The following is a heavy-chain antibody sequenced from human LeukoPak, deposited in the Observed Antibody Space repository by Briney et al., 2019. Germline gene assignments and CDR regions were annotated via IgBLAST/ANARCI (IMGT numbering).Heavy chain of an antibody. CDR1: GGSFSGYY. V-gene: IGHV4-34*01. J-gene: IGHJ5*02. CDR2: INHSGST. CDR3: ARDRYCSGGSCYLGWFDP. Sequence: SETLSLTPHIYGGSFSGYYWSWIRQPPGKGLEWIGEINHSGSTNYNPSLKSRVTISVDASKNLFALKLSSVTAADTAVYYCARDRYCSGGSCYLGWFDPWGQGTLVTVSS. D-gene: IGHD2-15*01.